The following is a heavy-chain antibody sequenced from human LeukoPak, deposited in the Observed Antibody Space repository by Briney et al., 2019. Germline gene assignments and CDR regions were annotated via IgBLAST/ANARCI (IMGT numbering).Heavy chain of an antibody. D-gene: IGHD6-13*01. CDR3: ARVSAAAGKLIDY. V-gene: IGHV3-23*01. CDR2: ISGSGGST. CDR1: GFTFSSYA. J-gene: IGHJ4*02. Sequence: GGSLRLSCAASGFTFSSYAMSWVRQAPGKGLEWVSAISGSGGSTYYADSVKGRFTSSRDNSKGTVDLQMNSLRAEDTAVYYCARVSAAAGKLIDYWGQGTLVTVSS.